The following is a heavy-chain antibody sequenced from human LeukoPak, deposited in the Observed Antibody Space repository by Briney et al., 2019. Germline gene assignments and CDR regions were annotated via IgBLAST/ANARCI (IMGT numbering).Heavy chain of an antibody. CDR3: ARHRDYYDT. CDR1: AASINNNF. J-gene: IGHJ4*01. D-gene: IGHD3-22*01. Sequence: SQTLSLTCTLSAASINNNFCTWIWHPPGKRLECSGYIYSSVSANYNPSLTSRVIISGDTSKNQISLNLTSVTAADTAVYFCARHRDYYDTWGHGTLVSVSS. V-gene: IGHV4-59*08. CDR2: IYSSVSA.